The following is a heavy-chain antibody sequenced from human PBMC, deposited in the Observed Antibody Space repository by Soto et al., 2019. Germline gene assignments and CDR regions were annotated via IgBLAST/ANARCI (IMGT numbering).Heavy chain of an antibody. CDR2: ISGSGGST. Sequence: PGGSLRLSCAASGFTFSSYAMSWVRQAPGKGLEWVSAISGSGGSTYYADSVKGRFTISRDNSKNTLYLQMNSLRAEDTAVYYCAKDNLWFGELFHNYWGQGTLVTVSS. CDR1: GFTFSSYA. J-gene: IGHJ4*02. D-gene: IGHD3-10*01. CDR3: AKDNLWFGELFHNY. V-gene: IGHV3-23*01.